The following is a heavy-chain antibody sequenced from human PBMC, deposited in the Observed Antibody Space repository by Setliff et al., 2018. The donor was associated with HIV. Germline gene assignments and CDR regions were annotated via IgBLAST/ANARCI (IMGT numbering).Heavy chain of an antibody. CDR3: VSGPLSGYGYYFDY. D-gene: IGHD3-3*01. V-gene: IGHV4-38-2*01. CDR2: FYHSGST. Sequence: ETLSLTCAVSGYSVSSGYYWGWIRQPPGKGLEWIGSFYHSGSTFYNPSLKSRVTISLDTSKNQFSLKLRSVTAADTAVYYCVSGPLSGYGYYFDYWGQGALVTVSS. J-gene: IGHJ4*02. CDR1: GYSVSSGYY.